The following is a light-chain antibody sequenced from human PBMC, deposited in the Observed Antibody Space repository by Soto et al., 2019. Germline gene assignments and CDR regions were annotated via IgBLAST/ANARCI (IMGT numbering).Light chain of an antibody. CDR3: QQYNTYRT. V-gene: IGKV1-5*01. CDR2: DAS. J-gene: IGKJ1*01. CDR1: QNIDKW. Sequence: DIQMTQSPSTLSASVGDRVSITCRASQNIDKWLAWYQQKPQKAPKLLIFDASTLESGVPSRFSGSGSGTEFTLTISSLQPDDFATYYCQQYNTYRTFGQGTKVDIK.